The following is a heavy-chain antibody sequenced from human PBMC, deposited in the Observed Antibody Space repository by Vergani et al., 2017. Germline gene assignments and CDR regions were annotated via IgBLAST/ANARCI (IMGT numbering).Heavy chain of an antibody. CDR2: IYTSGST. V-gene: IGHV4-61*02. CDR1: GGSISSGSYY. J-gene: IGHJ6*02. Sequence: QLQLQESGPGLVKPSETLSLTCTVSGGSISSGSYYWSWIRQPAGKGLEWIGRIYTSGSTNYNPSLKSRVTISVDTSKNQFSLKLSSVTAADTAVYYCARGSSSSWYLRYYYYGMDVWGQGTTVTVSS. D-gene: IGHD6-13*01. CDR3: ARGSSSSWYLRYYYYGMDV.